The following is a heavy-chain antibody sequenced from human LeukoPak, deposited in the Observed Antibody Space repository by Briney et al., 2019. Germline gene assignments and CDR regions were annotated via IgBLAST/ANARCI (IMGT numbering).Heavy chain of an antibody. CDR1: GGSINSYY. J-gene: IGHJ4*02. Sequence: SETLSLTCTVSGGSINSYYWSWVRQPPGKGLEWIGYIYHSGSTNYNPPLKSRVTISLDTSKDQFSLKLSSVTAADTAVYYCARVRGDDSSGYYYSFDYWGQGTLVTVSS. CDR2: IYHSGST. D-gene: IGHD3-22*01. CDR3: ARVRGDDSSGYYYSFDY. V-gene: IGHV4-59*08.